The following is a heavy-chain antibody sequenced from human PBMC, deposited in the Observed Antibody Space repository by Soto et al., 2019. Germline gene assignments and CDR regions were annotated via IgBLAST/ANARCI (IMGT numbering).Heavy chain of an antibody. CDR2: IYYSGST. V-gene: IGHV4-59*01. Sequence: QVQLQESGPGLVKPSETLSLTCTVSGGSISSYYWSWIRQPPGKGLEWIGYIYYSGSTNYNPSLKSRVTISVDTSKNQFSLKLSSVTDADTAVYYCARIGARWLQLDYWGQGTLVTVSS. CDR3: ARIGARWLQLDY. D-gene: IGHD5-12*01. J-gene: IGHJ4*02. CDR1: GGSISSYY.